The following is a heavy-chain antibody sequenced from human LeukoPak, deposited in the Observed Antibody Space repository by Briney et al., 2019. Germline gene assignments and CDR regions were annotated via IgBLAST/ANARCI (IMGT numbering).Heavy chain of an antibody. D-gene: IGHD2-15*01. CDR3: ARLDIVVVVAATGGYYFDY. V-gene: IGHV4-38-2*01. CDR1: GYSISSGYY. J-gene: IGHJ4*02. CDR2: IYHSGST. Sequence: KPSETLSLTCAVSGYSISSGYYWGWIRQPPGKGLEWIGSIYHSGSTYYNPSLKSRVTISVDTSKNQFSLKLSSVTPADTAVYYCARLDIVVVVAATGGYYFDYWGQGTLVTVSS.